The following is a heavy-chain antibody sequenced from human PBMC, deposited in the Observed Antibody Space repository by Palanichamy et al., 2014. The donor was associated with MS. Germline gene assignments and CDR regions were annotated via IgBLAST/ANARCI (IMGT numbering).Heavy chain of an antibody. D-gene: IGHD6-19*01. CDR2: ISADGSGT. Sequence: AQLLEVWGGLIQPGGSLRLSCAASGSTFSSFTMTWVRQAPGKGPEWVSTISADGSGTYYADSVKGRFTVSRDNSKSTLYLQMNNLRAEDTAVYYCAKDRSGWSDYWGQGTLVTVSS. J-gene: IGHJ4*02. CDR3: AKDRSGWSDY. CDR1: GSTFSSFT. V-gene: IGHV3-23*01.